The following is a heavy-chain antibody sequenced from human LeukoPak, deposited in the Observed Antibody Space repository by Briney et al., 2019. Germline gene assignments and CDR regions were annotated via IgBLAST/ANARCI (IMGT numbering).Heavy chain of an antibody. V-gene: IGHV4-39*01. Sequence: PSETLSLTCTVSGGSISSSSYYWGWIRQPPGKGLEWIGSIYYSGSTYYNMSLKSRVTISVDTSKNQFSLRLGSVTAADTAVYYCARLYGDYYRTFDYWGQGTLVTVSS. CDR2: IYYSGST. J-gene: IGHJ4*02. CDR1: GGSISSSSYY. D-gene: IGHD4-17*01. CDR3: ARLYGDYYRTFDY.